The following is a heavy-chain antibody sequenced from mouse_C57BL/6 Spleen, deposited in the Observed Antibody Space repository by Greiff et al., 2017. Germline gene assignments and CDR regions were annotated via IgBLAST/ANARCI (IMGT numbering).Heavy chain of an antibody. CDR3: AREREVYWYFDV. CDR1: GYTFTSYN. CDR2: IYPGNGDT. J-gene: IGHJ1*03. Sequence: QVQLQQSGAELVRPGASVKMSCKASGYTFTSYNMPWVKQTPRQGLEWIGAIYPGNGDTSYNQKFKGKATLTVDKSSSTAYMQLSSLTSEDSAVYFCAREREVYWYFDVWGTGTTVTVSS. V-gene: IGHV1-12*01.